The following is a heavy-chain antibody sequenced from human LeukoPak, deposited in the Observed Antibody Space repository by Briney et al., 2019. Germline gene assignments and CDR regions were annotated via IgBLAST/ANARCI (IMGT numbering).Heavy chain of an antibody. J-gene: IGHJ4*02. CDR1: DFTFNNAC. V-gene: IGHV3-15*06. Sequence: GGSLRLSCAASDFTFNNACMNWVRQTPGKGLEWVGRIKSKTDGGTINYAAPVKGRFTIARDESKNTLYLHMNSLKTEDTAVYYCSTGGYRSGLDYWGQGTLVTVSS. CDR2: IKSKTDGGTI. CDR3: STGGYRSGLDY. D-gene: IGHD5-18*01.